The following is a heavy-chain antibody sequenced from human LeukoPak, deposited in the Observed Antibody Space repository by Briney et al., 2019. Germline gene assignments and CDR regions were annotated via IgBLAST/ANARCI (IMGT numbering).Heavy chain of an antibody. D-gene: IGHD5-18*01. Sequence: GGSLRLSCAASGFTFRSYWMTWVRQAPGKGLEWVANLNQDGSEEYYVDSVKGRFTISRDNAENSLYLQMNSLKAEDTALYYCARDPYRYASDAWGQGTLVTVSS. CDR1: GFTFRSYW. J-gene: IGHJ5*02. CDR3: ARDPYRYASDA. V-gene: IGHV3-7*01. CDR2: LNQDGSEE.